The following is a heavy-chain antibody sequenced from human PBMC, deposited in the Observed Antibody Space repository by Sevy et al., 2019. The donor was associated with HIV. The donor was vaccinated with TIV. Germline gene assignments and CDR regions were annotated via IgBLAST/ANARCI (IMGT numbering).Heavy chain of an antibody. V-gene: IGHV1-8*01. CDR2: MNPNSGNT. CDR1: GYTFTSYD. D-gene: IGHD6-6*01. CDR3: ARGGGLRRRWEAARGRDYYYYGMDV. J-gene: IGHJ6*02. Sequence: ASVKVSCKASGYTFTSYDINWVRQATGQGLEWMGWMNPNSGNTGYAQKFQGRVTMTRNTSISTAYMELSSLRSEDTAVYYCARGGGLRRRWEAARGRDYYYYGMDVWGQGTTVTVSS.